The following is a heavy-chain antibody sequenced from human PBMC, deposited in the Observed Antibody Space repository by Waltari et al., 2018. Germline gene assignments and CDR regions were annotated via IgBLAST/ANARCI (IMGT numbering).Heavy chain of an antibody. J-gene: IGHJ4*02. D-gene: IGHD3-10*01. CDR2: MNPKSGKT. V-gene: IGHV1-8*03. CDR1: GYTFTSYD. Sequence: QVQLVQSGAEVKKPGASVKVSCKASGYTFTSYDINWVRQATGQGLEWMGWMNPKSGKTGYEQKYQGRVTITRNTSISTAYMELSSLRSEDTAVYYCARGLITMVRGVISLGFDYWGQGTLVTVSS. CDR3: ARGLITMVRGVISLGFDY.